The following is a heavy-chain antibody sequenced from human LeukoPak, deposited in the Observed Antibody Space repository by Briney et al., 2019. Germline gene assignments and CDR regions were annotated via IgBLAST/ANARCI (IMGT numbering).Heavy chain of an antibody. D-gene: IGHD6-6*01. CDR1: GGSISSYY. CDR2: IYYSGST. CDR3: ARQLFSSSDFDY. V-gene: IGHV4-59*08. J-gene: IGHJ4*02. Sequence: PSETLSLTCTVSGGSISSYYWSWIRQPPGKGLEWIGYIYYSGSTNYNPSLKSRVTISVDTSKNQFSLKLSSVTAADTAVYYCARQLFSSSDFDYWGQGTLVTVSS.